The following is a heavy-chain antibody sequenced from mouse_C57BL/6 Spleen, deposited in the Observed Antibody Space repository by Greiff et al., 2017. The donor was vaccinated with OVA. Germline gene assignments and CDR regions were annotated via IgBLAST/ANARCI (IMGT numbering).Heavy chain of an antibody. Sequence: QVQLQQSGAELVKPGASVKISCKASGYAFRSYWMNWVKQRPGKGLEWIGQIYPGDGDTNYNGKFKGKATLTADKSSSTAYMQLSSLTSEDSAVYFCARSNYSNYSWFAYWGQGTLVTVSA. V-gene: IGHV1-80*01. D-gene: IGHD2-5*01. J-gene: IGHJ3*01. CDR1: GYAFRSYW. CDR3: ARSNYSNYSWFAY. CDR2: IYPGDGDT.